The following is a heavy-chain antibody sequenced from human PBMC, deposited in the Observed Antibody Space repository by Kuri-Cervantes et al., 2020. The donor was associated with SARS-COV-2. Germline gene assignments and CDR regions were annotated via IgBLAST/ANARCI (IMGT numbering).Heavy chain of an antibody. J-gene: IGHJ3*01. CDR2: IYPGDADT. V-gene: IGHV5-51*01. CDR1: EYSFSIYW. D-gene: IGHD2-2*01. CDR3: ARRTMPRGISDSFDV. Sequence: KVSCKGSEYSFSIYWIAWVRQMPGKGLEWMGVIYPGDADTRYSPSFQGQVTTSVDESINTAYLQWSSLKASDTAMYYCARRTMPRGISDSFDVWGQGPMVPVSS.